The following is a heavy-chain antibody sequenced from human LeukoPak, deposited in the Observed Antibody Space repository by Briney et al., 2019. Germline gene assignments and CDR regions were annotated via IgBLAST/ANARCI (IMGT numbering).Heavy chain of an antibody. CDR2: IYPGDSDT. D-gene: IGHD2-2*01. J-gene: IGHJ4*02. CDR3: ARQACSSTSCSYYFDY. Sequence: LGESLKISCKGSGYSFTNYWIGWVRQMPGKGLEWMGIIYPGDSDTRYSPSFQGQVTISADKSISTAYLQWSSLKASDTAMYYCARQACSSTSCSYYFDYWGQGTLVTVSS. V-gene: IGHV5-51*01. CDR1: GYSFTNYW.